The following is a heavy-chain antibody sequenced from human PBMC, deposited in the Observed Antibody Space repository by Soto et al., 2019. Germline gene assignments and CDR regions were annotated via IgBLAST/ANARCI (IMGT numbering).Heavy chain of an antibody. D-gene: IGHD3-3*01. J-gene: IGHJ5*02. V-gene: IGHV1-18*01. Sequence: GASVKVSCKASGYTFTSYGISGGRQAPGQGLEWMGWISAYNGNTNYAQKLQGRVTMTTDTSTSTAYMEPRSLRSDDTAVYYCARLWSGYSWFDPWGQGTLVTVSS. CDR3: ARLWSGYSWFDP. CDR1: GYTFTSYG. CDR2: ISAYNGNT.